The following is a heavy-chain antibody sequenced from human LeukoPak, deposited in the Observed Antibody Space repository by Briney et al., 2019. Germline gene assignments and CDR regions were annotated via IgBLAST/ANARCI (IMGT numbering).Heavy chain of an antibody. CDR1: GGSISSSSYY. D-gene: IGHD6-13*01. Sequence: SGTLSLTRTVSGGSISSSSYYWGWIRQPPGKGLEWIGSIYYSGSTYYNPFLKSRVTISVDTSKNQFSLKLSSVTAADTAVYYCASPYRTGYSSSWYRAFDIWGQGTMVTVSS. CDR2: IYYSGST. CDR3: ASPYRTGYSSSWYRAFDI. V-gene: IGHV4-39*07. J-gene: IGHJ3*02.